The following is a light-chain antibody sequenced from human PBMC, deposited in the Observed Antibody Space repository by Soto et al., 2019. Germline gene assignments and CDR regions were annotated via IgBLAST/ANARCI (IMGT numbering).Light chain of an antibody. J-gene: IGKJ4*01. V-gene: IGKV1-39*01. CDR2: AAS. CDR3: QQSYNTPHLT. Sequence: DIQMTQSPSSLSASVGDRVAISCRASQSIATYLNWYQQKPGKAPKLLIYAASSLQSGVPSRFTGSGSGTDFTLTISSLQPEDFATYYCQQSYNTPHLTFGGGTKVEIK. CDR1: QSIATY.